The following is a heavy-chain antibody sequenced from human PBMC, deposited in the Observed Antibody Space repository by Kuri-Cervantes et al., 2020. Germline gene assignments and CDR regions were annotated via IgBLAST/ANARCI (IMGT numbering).Heavy chain of an antibody. V-gene: IGHV1-3*01. CDR3: ARATSSWYSGWFDP. Sequence: ASVKVSCKASGYTFTSYAMHWVRQAPGQRLEWMGWINAGNGNTKYSQKFQGRVTMTRNTSISTAYMELSSLRSEDTAVYYCARATSSWYSGWFDPWGQGTLVTVSS. J-gene: IGHJ5*02. CDR1: GYTFTSYA. CDR2: INAGNGNT. D-gene: IGHD6-13*01.